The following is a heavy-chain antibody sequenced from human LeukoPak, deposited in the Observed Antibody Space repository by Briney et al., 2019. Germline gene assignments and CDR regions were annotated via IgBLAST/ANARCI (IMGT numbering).Heavy chain of an antibody. CDR2: INPNSGGT. CDR3: ARVRGYGDYGEVRGQLNY. D-gene: IGHD4-17*01. V-gene: IGHV1-2*02. CDR1: GYTFTGYY. J-gene: IGHJ4*02. Sequence: ASVKVSCKASGYTFTGYYMHWVRQAPGQGLEWMGWINPNSGGTNYAQKFQGRVTMTRDTSISTAYMELSRLRSDDTAVYYCARVRGYGDYGEVRGQLNYWGQGTLVTVSS.